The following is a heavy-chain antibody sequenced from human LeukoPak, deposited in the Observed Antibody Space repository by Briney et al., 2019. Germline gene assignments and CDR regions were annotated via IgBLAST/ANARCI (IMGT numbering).Heavy chain of an antibody. CDR3: AKFGAGYYYGSGSYDV. CDR2: ISGSGGST. D-gene: IGHD3-10*01. V-gene: IGHV3-23*01. Sequence: GGSLRLSCAASGFTFSSYAMSWVRQAPGKGLEWVSAISGSGGSTYYADSVKGRFTISRDNSKNTLYLQMNSLRAEDTAVYYCAKFGAGYYYGSGSYDVWGQGTTVTVSS. J-gene: IGHJ6*02. CDR1: GFTFSSYA.